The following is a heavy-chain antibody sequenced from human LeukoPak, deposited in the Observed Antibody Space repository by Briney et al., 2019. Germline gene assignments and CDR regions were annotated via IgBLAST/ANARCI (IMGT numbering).Heavy chain of an antibody. Sequence: TPSETLSLTCTVSGGSVSSSIYYWGWIRQPPGKGLEWIGSIYYTGSTYYNPSLESRVTISVDTSKNQFSLKLSSVTAADTAVYYCARLYDSSGYYYYYYMDVWGKGITVTVSS. CDR3: ARLYDSSGYYYYYYMDV. CDR2: IYYTGST. J-gene: IGHJ6*03. CDR1: GGSVSSSIYY. V-gene: IGHV4-39*01. D-gene: IGHD3-22*01.